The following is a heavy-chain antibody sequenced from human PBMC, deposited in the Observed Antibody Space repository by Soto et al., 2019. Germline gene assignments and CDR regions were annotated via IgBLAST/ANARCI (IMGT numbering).Heavy chain of an antibody. CDR1: GFTFSSYG. CDR2: ISYDGSNK. D-gene: IGHD3-22*01. J-gene: IGHJ4*02. CDR3: ANVDYYDSSGYN. V-gene: IGHV3-30*18. Sequence: GGTLRLSCAASGFTFSSYGMHWVRQAPGKGLEWVAVISYDGSNKYYADSVKGRFTISRDNSKNTLYLQMNSLRAEDTAVYYCANVDYYDSSGYNWGQGTLVRVSS.